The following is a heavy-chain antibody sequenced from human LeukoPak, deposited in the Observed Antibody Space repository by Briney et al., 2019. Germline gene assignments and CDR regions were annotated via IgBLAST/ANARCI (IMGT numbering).Heavy chain of an antibody. J-gene: IGHJ5*02. CDR1: GLTFSSYS. V-gene: IGHV3-21*01. Sequence: PGGSLRLSCAASGLTFSSYSMNWVRQAPGKGLEWVSSISSSSSYIYYADSVKGRFTISRDNAKNSLYLQMNSLRAEDTAVYYCARANLSTTAAIAVAGTGNWFDPWGQGTLVTVSS. CDR3: ARANLSTTAAIAVAGTGNWFDP. CDR2: ISSSSSYI. D-gene: IGHD6-19*01.